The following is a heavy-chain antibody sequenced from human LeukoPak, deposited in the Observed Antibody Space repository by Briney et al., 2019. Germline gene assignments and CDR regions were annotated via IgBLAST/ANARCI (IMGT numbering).Heavy chain of an antibody. CDR1: GFRVTNDY. CDR2: IYSGGST. J-gene: IGHJ4*01. Sequence: GGSLRLSCAVSGFRVTNDYMNWVRQAPGKGLEWVSIIYSGGSTYYADFVRGRFTISRDSFNNTLFLQMTNLRADDSGLYYCATDIRSSPLGFWGHGTLVTVSS. CDR3: ATDIRSSPLGF. V-gene: IGHV3-66*01. D-gene: IGHD3-9*01.